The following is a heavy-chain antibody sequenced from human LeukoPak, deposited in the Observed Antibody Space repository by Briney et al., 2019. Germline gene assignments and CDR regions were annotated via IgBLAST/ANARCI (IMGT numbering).Heavy chain of an antibody. CDR3: GRDMDV. J-gene: IGHJ6*02. Sequence: QPGGSLRLSCAASGFTFSSYGMHWVRQAPGKGLEWVAFIWYDGGNKYYADSVRGRFTISRDNAKNSLYLHMNILRAEDTAVYYCGRDMDVWGQGTTVTVSS. CDR1: GFTFSSYG. V-gene: IGHV3-33*01. CDR2: IWYDGGNK.